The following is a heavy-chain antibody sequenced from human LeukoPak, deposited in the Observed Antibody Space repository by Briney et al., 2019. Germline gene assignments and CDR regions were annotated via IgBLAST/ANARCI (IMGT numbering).Heavy chain of an antibody. CDR3: ARGRYSPCFDP. CDR2: INHSGST. D-gene: IGHD5-18*01. V-gene: IGHV4-39*07. CDR1: GGSIRSTSYF. Sequence: SETLSLTCTVSGGSIRSTSYFWGWIRQPPGKGLEWIGEINHSGSTNYNPSLKSRVTISVDTSKNQFSLKLSSVTAADTAVYYCARGRYSPCFDPWGQGTLVTVSS. J-gene: IGHJ5*02.